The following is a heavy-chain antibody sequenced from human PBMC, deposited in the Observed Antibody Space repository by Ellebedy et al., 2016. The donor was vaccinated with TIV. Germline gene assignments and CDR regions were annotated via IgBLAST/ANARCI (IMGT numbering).Heavy chain of an antibody. D-gene: IGHD1-26*01. CDR2: ITSSSSYT. J-gene: IGHJ1*01. V-gene: IGHV3-11*06. CDR1: GFTFSDYQ. CDR3: ARTLVGLTAYIDL. Sequence: GGSLRLSCAASGFTFSDYQMSWIRQAPGKGLEWVSYITSSSSYTNYADSVKGRFAISRDIAKNSLYLQMDSLRDEDTAIYYCARTLVGLTAYIDLWGQGTLVTVSS.